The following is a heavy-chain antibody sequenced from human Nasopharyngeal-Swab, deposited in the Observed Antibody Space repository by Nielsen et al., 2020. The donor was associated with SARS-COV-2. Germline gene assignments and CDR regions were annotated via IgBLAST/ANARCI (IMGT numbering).Heavy chain of an antibody. CDR2: INTNTGNP. D-gene: IGHD6-19*01. CDR1: GYTFTSYA. V-gene: IGHV7-4-1*02. J-gene: IGHJ3*02. CDR3: ASGKHSSGWYGLDAFDI. Sequence: ASGKVSCKASGYTFTSYAMNWVRQAPGQGLEWMGWINTNTGNPTYAQGFTGRFVFSLDTSVSTAYLQISSLKAEDTAVYHCASGKHSSGWYGLDAFDIWGQGTMVTVSS.